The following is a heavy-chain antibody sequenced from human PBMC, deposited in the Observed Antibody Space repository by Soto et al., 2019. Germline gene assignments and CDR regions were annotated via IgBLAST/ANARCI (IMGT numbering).Heavy chain of an antibody. D-gene: IGHD6-19*01. V-gene: IGHV3-15*07. Sequence: EVQLVESGGGLVKPGGSLRLSCAASGFTFSHAWMNWVRQTPGKGLEWVGRIKSESDGGTTDYAAPVKGRFTISRDDSKNTLYLQMNSLNTEDTGVYYCTTDRGSGCLVAECNYYYYGMDVWGPGTTVTVSS. J-gene: IGHJ6*02. CDR2: IKSESDGGTT. CDR1: GFTFSHAW. CDR3: TTDRGSGCLVAECNYYYYGMDV.